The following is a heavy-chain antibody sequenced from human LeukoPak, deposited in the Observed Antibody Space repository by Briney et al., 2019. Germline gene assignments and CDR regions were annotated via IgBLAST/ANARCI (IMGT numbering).Heavy chain of an antibody. CDR3: ARPAEIGVGVDY. Sequence: AETLSLTCTVSGGSVSSSSYHWGWIPQPPGKGRVWIGSIYYSGSNYYNPSVKSRATLSVYTSYNQFSLKLHSVTAADAGVYYCARPAEIGVGVDYWGQGTLVTVSS. D-gene: IGHD3-3*01. V-gene: IGHV4-39*01. CDR2: IYYSGSN. CDR1: GGSVSSSSYH. J-gene: IGHJ4*02.